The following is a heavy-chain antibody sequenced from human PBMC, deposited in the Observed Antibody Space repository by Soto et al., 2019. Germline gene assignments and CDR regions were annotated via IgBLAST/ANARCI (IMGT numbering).Heavy chain of an antibody. Sequence: EVHLVESGGVLVKPGGSLRLSCAASGFTFRSYSMNWVRQAPGQGLEWVSSISSSSTSIYYADSLKGRFTISRDNAKNSRFLQMNSLRAEDTAVYYCARGSAVTSGGRWFDPWGRGTLVTVSS. D-gene: IGHD3-16*01. J-gene: IGHJ5*02. CDR3: ARGSAVTSGGRWFDP. V-gene: IGHV3-21*01. CDR1: GFTFRSYS. CDR2: ISSSSTSI.